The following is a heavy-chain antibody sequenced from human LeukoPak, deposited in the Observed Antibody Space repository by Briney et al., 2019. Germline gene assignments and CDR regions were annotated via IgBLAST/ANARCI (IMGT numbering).Heavy chain of an antibody. J-gene: IGHJ3*01. D-gene: IGHD3-16*01. CDR1: GFTFSRFE. V-gene: IGHV3-48*03. Sequence: GGSLRLSRAASGFTFSRFEMNWVRQAPGKGLEWVSYISVSGGTIYYADSVKGRFTISRDNAKNSLYLQMNSLRAEDTAVYYCARVRSLGAFDFSGQGTMVTVSS. CDR2: ISVSGGTI. CDR3: ARVRSLGAFDF.